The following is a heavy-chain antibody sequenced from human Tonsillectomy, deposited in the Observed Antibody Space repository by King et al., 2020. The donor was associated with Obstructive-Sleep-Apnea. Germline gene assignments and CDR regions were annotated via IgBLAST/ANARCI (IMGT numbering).Heavy chain of an antibody. CDR3: ARVPYDSSGYHNYFDY. CDR2: IYHSGST. CDR1: GGSISSSNG. D-gene: IGHD3-22*01. Sequence: VQLQESGPGLVKPSGTLSLTCAVSGGSISSSNGWSLVRHPPGKGLEWIGEIYHSGSTNYNPSLQSRVTISVDKSKNQFSLKLSSVTAADTAVYYCARVPYDSSGYHNYFDYWGQGTLVTVSS. J-gene: IGHJ4*02. V-gene: IGHV4-4*02.